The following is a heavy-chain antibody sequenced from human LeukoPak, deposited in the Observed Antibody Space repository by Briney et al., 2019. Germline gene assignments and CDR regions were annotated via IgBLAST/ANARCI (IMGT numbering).Heavy chain of an antibody. V-gene: IGHV1-18*01. J-gene: IGHJ4*02. D-gene: IGHD2-2*01. CDR1: GGTFSSYA. CDR2: ISAYNGNT. Sequence: ASVKVSCKASGGTFSSYAISWVRQAPGQGLEWMGWISAYNGNTNYAQKLQGRVTMTTDTSTSTAYMELRSLRSEDTAVYYCARPSLRTSSFDYWGQGTLVTVSS. CDR3: ARPSLRTSSFDY.